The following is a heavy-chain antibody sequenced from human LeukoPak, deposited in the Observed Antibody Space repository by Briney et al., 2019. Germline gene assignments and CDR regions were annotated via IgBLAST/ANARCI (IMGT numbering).Heavy chain of an antibody. D-gene: IGHD2-21*02. CDR2: IYSSGST. CDR1: GGSISSYY. Sequence: PSETLSLTCTVSGGSISSYYWSWLRQPPGKGLEWIGYIYSSGSTNYNPSLKSRVTISVDTSKNQFSLKLSSVTAADTAVYYCARETAYCGGDCFTLLDYWGQGTLVTVSS. V-gene: IGHV4-59*01. J-gene: IGHJ4*02. CDR3: ARETAYCGGDCFTLLDY.